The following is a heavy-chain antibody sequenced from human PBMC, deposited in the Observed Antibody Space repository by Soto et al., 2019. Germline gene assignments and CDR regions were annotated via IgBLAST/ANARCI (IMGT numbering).Heavy chain of an antibody. CDR1: GFSLSTSGVG. CDR2: IYWDDDK. D-gene: IGHD3-3*01. Sequence: QITLKESGPTLVNPTQTLTLTCTFSGFSLSTSGVGVGWIRHPPGKALEWLALIYWDDDKRYSPSLKSRLTITKDTSKNQVVLTMTNMDPVDTATYYCAHLSLTYYDFWSGLYYFDYWGQGTLVTVSS. V-gene: IGHV2-5*02. J-gene: IGHJ4*02. CDR3: AHLSLTYYDFWSGLYYFDY.